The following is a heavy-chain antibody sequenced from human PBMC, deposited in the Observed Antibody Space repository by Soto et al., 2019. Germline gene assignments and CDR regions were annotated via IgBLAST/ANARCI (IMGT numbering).Heavy chain of an antibody. D-gene: IGHD3-3*01. CDR2: IIPIFGTA. V-gene: IGHV1-69*13. J-gene: IGHJ4*02. CDR3: ARGGFWSGYYYHFDY. CDR1: GGTFSSYA. Sequence: ASVKVSCKASGGTFSSYAISWVRQAPGQGLEWMGGIIPIFGTANYAQEFQGRVTITADESTSTAYMELSSLRSEDTAVYYCARGGFWSGYYYHFDYWGQGTLVTVSS.